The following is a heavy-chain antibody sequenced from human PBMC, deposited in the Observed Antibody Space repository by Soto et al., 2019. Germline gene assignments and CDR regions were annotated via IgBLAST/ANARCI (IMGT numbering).Heavy chain of an antibody. CDR2: ISSSSSTI. CDR3: ARVMEVATKEIDY. D-gene: IGHD5-12*01. Sequence: GGSLRLSCAASGFTFSSYSMNWVRQAPGKGLEWVSYISSSSSTIYYADSVKGRFTISRDNAKNSLYLQMNSLRAEDTAVYYCARVMEVATKEIDYWGQGTLVTVSS. CDR1: GFTFSSYS. V-gene: IGHV3-48*01. J-gene: IGHJ4*02.